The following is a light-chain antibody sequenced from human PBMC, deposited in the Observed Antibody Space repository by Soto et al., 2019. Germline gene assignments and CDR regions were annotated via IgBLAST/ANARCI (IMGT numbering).Light chain of an antibody. CDR1: QSVSSD. CDR3: QQYNKWTRK. CDR2: GAS. Sequence: ILITDSPYKPSVSLVEKDILSCRASQSVSSDLAWYHQKPGQAPRLLIYGASTRATGTPARFSGSGSGTEFTLTINCLQSEDFAVYYCQQYNKWTRKLGQGTKVDI. J-gene: IGKJ1*01. V-gene: IGKV3-15*01.